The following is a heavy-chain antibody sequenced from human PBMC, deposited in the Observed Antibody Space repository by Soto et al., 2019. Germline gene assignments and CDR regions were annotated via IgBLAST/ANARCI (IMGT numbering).Heavy chain of an antibody. Sequence: ASVKVSCKASGGTFSSYAISWVRQAPGQGLEWMGGIIPIFGTANYAQKFQGRVTITADESTSTAYMELSSLRSEDTAVYYCARDTTKYSSGWYFDYWGQGTLVTVSS. V-gene: IGHV1-69*13. D-gene: IGHD6-19*01. CDR2: IIPIFGTA. J-gene: IGHJ4*02. CDR3: ARDTTKYSSGWYFDY. CDR1: GGTFSSYA.